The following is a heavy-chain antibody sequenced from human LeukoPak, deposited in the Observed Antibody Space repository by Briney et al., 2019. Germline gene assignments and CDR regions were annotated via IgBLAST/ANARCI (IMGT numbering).Heavy chain of an antibody. D-gene: IGHD1-14*01. J-gene: IGHJ4*02. Sequence: GSLRLSCTASGLTFSTSGFNWVRQAPGEGLEWVASIGPTGSDRYHADSIKGRFTISRDNANNFLYLQMNSLRAEDTAVYYCATETNGRHYDYWGQGTLLTVSS. V-gene: IGHV3-21*06. CDR3: ATETNGRHYDY. CDR1: GLTFSTSG. CDR2: IGPTGSDR.